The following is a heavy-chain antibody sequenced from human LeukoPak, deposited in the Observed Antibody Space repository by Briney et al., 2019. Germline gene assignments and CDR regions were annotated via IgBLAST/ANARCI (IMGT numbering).Heavy chain of an antibody. V-gene: IGHV3-7*01. CDR2: IKHDGSEK. CDR3: ATARGSSSRSGPDYFDY. D-gene: IGHD6-6*01. Sequence: GGSLRLSCAASGFIFTNYFMSWVRQAPGRGLEWVASIKHDGSEKYYVDSVRGRFTISRDNTMNSLYLQMSSLRAEDTAVYYCATARGSSSRSGPDYFDYWGQGTLVTVSS. J-gene: IGHJ4*02. CDR1: GFIFTNYF.